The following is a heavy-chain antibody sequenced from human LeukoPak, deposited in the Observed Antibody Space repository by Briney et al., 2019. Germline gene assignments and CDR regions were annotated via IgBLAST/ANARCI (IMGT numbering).Heavy chain of an antibody. CDR2: MYYSGST. J-gene: IGHJ3*02. CDR1: GGSVSSGSYY. Sequence: SDTLSLTCTVSGGSVSSGSYYWSWIRQPPGKGLEWMVYMYYSGSTSYNPSLKSRVTISVDTSKNQFSLKLSSVAAADTAVYYCARDFYYDSSGYYDALDIWGQGTMVTVSS. CDR3: ARDFYYDSSGYYDALDI. D-gene: IGHD3-22*01. V-gene: IGHV4-61*01.